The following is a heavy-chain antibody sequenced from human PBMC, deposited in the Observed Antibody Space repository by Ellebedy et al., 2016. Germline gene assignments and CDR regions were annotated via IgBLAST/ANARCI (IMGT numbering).Heavy chain of an antibody. CDR3: ARGIVPTEGGF. CDR2: IIPSSGAT. V-gene: IGHV1-46*01. Sequence: ASVKVSXXASGYTFTNYYMHWMRQAPGQGLEWMGIIIPSSGATNYAQKFQGRVAMTRDTSTTTVYMELVSLRSDDTAMYYCARGIVPTEGGFWGQGTLVIVSS. J-gene: IGHJ1*01. CDR1: GYTFTNYY. D-gene: IGHD5-12*01.